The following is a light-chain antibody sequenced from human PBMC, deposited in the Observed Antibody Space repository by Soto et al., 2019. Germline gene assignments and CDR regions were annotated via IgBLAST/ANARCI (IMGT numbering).Light chain of an antibody. CDR3: QQANSFPLT. CDR2: ATS. V-gene: IGKV1-12*01. Sequence: DIQMTQSPSFVSASVGDRITITCRASQDISSWLVWYQQKPGKAPKLLIHATSGLQSGVPSRFSVSGSGTDFTLTISNPQSEDFATDYCQQANSFPLTFGGGTKVEIK. CDR1: QDISSW. J-gene: IGKJ4*01.